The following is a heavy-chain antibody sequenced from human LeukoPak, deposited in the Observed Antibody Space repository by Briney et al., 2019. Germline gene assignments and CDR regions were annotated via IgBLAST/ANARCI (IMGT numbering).Heavy chain of an antibody. V-gene: IGHV1-46*01. CDR1: GYTFTSYY. CDR3: ARDGGSSGYPTDY. Sequence: ASVKVSCKASGYTFTSYYMRWVRQAPGQGLEWMGISNPSGGSTNYAQKFQGRVTMTRDTSTSTVYMELSSLRSEDTAVYYCARDGGSSGYPTDYWGQGSLVTVSS. D-gene: IGHD3-22*01. J-gene: IGHJ4*02. CDR2: SNPSGGST.